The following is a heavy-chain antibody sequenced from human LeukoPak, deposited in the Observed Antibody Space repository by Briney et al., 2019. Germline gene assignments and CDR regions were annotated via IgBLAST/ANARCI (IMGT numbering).Heavy chain of an antibody. V-gene: IGHV4-59*01. CDR2: THYSGST. CDR3: GRRTFYDTLTGYKYWYFDL. D-gene: IGHD3-9*01. Sequence: PSETLSLTCTVSGGPISSYYWSRIRQPPGKRLEWIGYTHYSGSTDKNPSLWSRVTMSVDTSKNQISLKLSSVTAADTAVYYCGRRTFYDTLTGYKYWYFDLWGRGTLVTVSS. J-gene: IGHJ2*01. CDR1: GGPISSYY.